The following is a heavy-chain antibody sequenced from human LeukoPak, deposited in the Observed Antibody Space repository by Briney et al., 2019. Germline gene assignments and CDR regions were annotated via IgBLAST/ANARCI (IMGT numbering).Heavy chain of an antibody. D-gene: IGHD1-26*01. J-gene: IGHJ4*02. CDR1: GFTFSNYA. CDR3: ARGNVVGATRPFDY. V-gene: IGHV3-64*01. CDR2: IGSNGDST. Sequence: PWWSLRLSCAGSGFTFSNYAMYWVRQAPGKGLENVAGIGSNGDSTYHANSVKGRFTISRDNSKNTLFLQMGSLRAEDMAVYYCARGNVVGATRPFDYWGQGTLVTVSS.